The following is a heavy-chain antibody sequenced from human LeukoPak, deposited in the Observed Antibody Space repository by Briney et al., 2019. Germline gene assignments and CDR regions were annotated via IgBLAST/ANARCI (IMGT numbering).Heavy chain of an antibody. D-gene: IGHD3-3*01. V-gene: IGHV4-38-2*02. CDR2: MYHSGST. J-gene: IGHJ5*02. CDR3: ARAMNRSGDYLGFDP. CDR1: DYSISSGYY. Sequence: PSETLSLTCTVSDYSISSGYYWGWIRQPPGKGLECIGTMYHSGSTFYNPSLKSRVTISVDTSKNQFSLKLTSMTAADTAVYYCARAMNRSGDYLGFDPWGLGIVVTVSS.